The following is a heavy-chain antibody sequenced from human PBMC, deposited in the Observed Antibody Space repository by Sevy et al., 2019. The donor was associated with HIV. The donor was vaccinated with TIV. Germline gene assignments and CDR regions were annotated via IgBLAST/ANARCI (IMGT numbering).Heavy chain of an antibody. J-gene: IGHJ6*03. CDR1: GGSISSYY. V-gene: IGHV4-59*01. CDR2: IYYSGST. CDR3: ARVFRKGAYYYMDV. Sequence: SETLSLTCTVSGGSISSYYWSWIRQPPGKGLEWIGYIYYSGSTNYNPSLKSRVTISVDTSKNQFSLKLSSVTAADTAVYYCARVFRKGAYYYMDVWGKGTTVTVSS. D-gene: IGHD3-16*01.